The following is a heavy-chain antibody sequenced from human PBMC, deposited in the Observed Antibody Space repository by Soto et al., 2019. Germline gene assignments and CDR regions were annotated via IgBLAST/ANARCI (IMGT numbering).Heavy chain of an antibody. Sequence: DVQLLESGGGLVQPGGSLRLSCVASGFTFSKYAMIWVRQAPGKGQEWVSGITGSGNTIEYADSVKGRFSMYRDNSKNTLKMQMKSLRAEANSVYYCAKDDVAGDGLWLVSDWGQGTVVT. V-gene: IGHV3-23*01. CDR1: GFTFSKYA. CDR2: ITGSGNTI. J-gene: IGHJ4*02. D-gene: IGHD2-21*02. CDR3: AKDDVAGDGLWLVSD.